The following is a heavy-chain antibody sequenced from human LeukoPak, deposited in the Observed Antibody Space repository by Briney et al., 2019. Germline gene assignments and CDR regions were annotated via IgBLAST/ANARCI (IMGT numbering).Heavy chain of an antibody. D-gene: IGHD2-21*02. J-gene: IGHJ5*02. Sequence: SVKVSCKAFGGTFSKYAISWVRQAPGQGLEWMGGIIPIFGTANLAQKFQGRVTITADESMSTAYMEMSSLRSEDTAVYYCARGQAPDCGGDCYFSSWGQGTLVTVSS. V-gene: IGHV1-69*01. CDR3: ARGQAPDCGGDCYFSS. CDR2: IIPIFGTA. CDR1: GGTFSKYA.